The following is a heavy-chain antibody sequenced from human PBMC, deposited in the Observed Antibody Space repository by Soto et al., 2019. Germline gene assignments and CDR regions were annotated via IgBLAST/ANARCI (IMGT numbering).Heavy chain of an antibody. J-gene: IGHJ2*01. CDR2: ISYDGSNK. Sequence: QVQLVESGGGVVQPGRSLRLSCAASGFTFSSYAMHWVRQAPGKGLEWVAVISYDGSNKYYADSVKGRFTISRDNSKTXLYLQLTSLRTEDTAVYYCARPLWRDDYNWAYFDLWGRGTLVTVSS. CDR1: GFTFSSYA. V-gene: IGHV3-30-3*01. D-gene: IGHD4-4*01. CDR3: ARPLWRDDYNWAYFDL.